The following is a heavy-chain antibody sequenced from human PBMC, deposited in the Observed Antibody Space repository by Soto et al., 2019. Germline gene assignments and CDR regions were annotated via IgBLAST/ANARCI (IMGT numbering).Heavy chain of an antibody. CDR3: ATARRWCGESYYYGMDV. Sequence: ASVKVSCKVSGYTLTELSMHWVRQAPGKGLEWMGGFDPEDGETIYAQKFQGRVTMTEDTSTDTAYMELSSLRSEDTAVYYCATARRWCGESYYYGMDVWGQGTTVTVSS. J-gene: IGHJ6*02. D-gene: IGHD3-10*01. V-gene: IGHV1-24*01. CDR2: FDPEDGET. CDR1: GYTLTELS.